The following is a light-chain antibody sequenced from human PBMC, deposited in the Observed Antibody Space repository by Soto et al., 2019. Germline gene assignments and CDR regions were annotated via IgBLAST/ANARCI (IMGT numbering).Light chain of an antibody. V-gene: IGKV3-20*01. CDR3: QQYGRSLPT. Sequence: ENVLTQSPDILSLSPGERVTLSCRASQSISNNYLAWYQQKPGQAPRVLIYGASSRATGIPDRFSGSGYGTDFTLTISRLQPEDFALYYCQQYGRSLPTFGRGTKLEIK. CDR1: QSISNNY. CDR2: GAS. J-gene: IGKJ2*01.